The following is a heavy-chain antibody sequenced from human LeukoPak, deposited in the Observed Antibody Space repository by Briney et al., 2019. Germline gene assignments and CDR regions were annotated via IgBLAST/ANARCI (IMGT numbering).Heavy chain of an antibody. V-gene: IGHV3-64*01. CDR2: ISSNGDST. CDR3: ARVRIVGATAYFDY. Sequence: GGSLRLSCAASGFTFSTYTMHWVRQAPGKGLEYVLAISSNGDSTYYANSVKGRFTISRDNSKNTLYLQMRSLRAEDMAVYYCARVRIVGATAYFDYWGQGTLVTVSS. CDR1: GFTFSTYT. J-gene: IGHJ4*02. D-gene: IGHD1-26*01.